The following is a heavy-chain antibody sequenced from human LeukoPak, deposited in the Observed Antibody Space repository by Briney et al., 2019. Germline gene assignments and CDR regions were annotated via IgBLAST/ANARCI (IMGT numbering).Heavy chain of an antibody. CDR1: GGSFSGYY. J-gene: IGHJ4*02. Sequence: SETLSLTCAVYGGSFSGYYWSWIRQPPGKGLEWIGEINHSGSTNYNPSLKSRVTISVDTSKNQFSLKLSSVTAADTAVYYCARVRSSGGNEDWGQGTLVTVSS. V-gene: IGHV4-34*01. D-gene: IGHD6-19*01. CDR2: INHSGST. CDR3: ARVRSSGGNED.